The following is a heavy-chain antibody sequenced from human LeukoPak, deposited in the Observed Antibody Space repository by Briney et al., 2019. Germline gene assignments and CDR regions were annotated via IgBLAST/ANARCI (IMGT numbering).Heavy chain of an antibody. CDR2: IIPIFGTA. CDR3: ARANHITIFGVVIPNWFDP. J-gene: IGHJ5*02. D-gene: IGHD3-3*01. CDR1: GGTFSSYA. Sequence: SVKVSCKASGGTFSSYAISWVRQAPGQGLEWMGGIIPIFGTANYAQKFQGRVTITTDESTSTAYMELSSLRSEDTAVYYCARANHITIFGVVIPNWFDPWGQGTLVTVSS. V-gene: IGHV1-69*05.